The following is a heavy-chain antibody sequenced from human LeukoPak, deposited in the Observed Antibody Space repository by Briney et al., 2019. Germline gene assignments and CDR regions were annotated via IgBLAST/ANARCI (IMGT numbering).Heavy chain of an antibody. V-gene: IGHV3-21*01. J-gene: IGHJ4*02. Sequence: RGSLRLSCAASGFTFSSYSMNWVRQAPGKGLEWVSSISSSSSYIYYADSVKGRFTISRDNAKNSLYLQMNSLRAEDTAVYYCAREAAAVGIDYWGQGTLVTVSS. CDR2: ISSSSSYI. CDR1: GFTFSSYS. CDR3: AREAAAVGIDY. D-gene: IGHD2-2*01.